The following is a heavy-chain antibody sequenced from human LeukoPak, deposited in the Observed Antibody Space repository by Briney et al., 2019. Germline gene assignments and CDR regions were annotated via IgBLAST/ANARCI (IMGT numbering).Heavy chain of an antibody. V-gene: IGHV3-30*02. CDR3: AKDLTIFGVVIRFDFDY. J-gene: IGHJ4*02. CDR1: GFTFSSYS. Sequence: AGGSLRLSCAASGFTFSSYSMHWVRQAPGKGLEWVAFIRYDGSNKYYADSVKGRFTISKDNSKNTLYLQMNSLRAEDTAVYYCAKDLTIFGVVIRFDFDYWGQGTLVTVSS. CDR2: IRYDGSNK. D-gene: IGHD3-3*01.